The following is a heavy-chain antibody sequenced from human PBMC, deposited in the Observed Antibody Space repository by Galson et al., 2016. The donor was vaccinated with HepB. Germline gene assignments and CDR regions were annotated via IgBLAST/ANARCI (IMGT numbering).Heavy chain of an antibody. J-gene: IGHJ1*01. D-gene: IGHD3-3*01. Sequence: SVKVSCKASGYIFTSYAIHWVRQAPGQGLEWMGWINAGNGNTKYSQKIQGRVTITRDTTGSTAYMELSSLTSEDTAVYFCARGVFASGYYRFQHWGQGTLVTVSS. CDR3: ARGVFASGYYRFQH. V-gene: IGHV1-3*01. CDR2: INAGNGNT. CDR1: GYIFTSYA.